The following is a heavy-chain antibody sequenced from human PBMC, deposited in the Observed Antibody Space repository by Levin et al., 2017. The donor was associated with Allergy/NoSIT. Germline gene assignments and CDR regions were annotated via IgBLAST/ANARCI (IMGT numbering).Heavy chain of an antibody. V-gene: IGHV4-39*01. J-gene: IGHJ4*02. D-gene: IGHD2-15*01. CDR1: GGTISSSSYY. CDR3: ARQKCSGGSCYYFDY. Sequence: SETLSLTCTVSGGTISSSSYYWGWIRQPPGKGPEWIGSIYHSGSTDYNPSLRSRVTISVDTSKNQFSLKLSSVTAADTAVYYCARQKCSGGSCYYFDYWGQGTLVTVSS. CDR2: IYHSGST.